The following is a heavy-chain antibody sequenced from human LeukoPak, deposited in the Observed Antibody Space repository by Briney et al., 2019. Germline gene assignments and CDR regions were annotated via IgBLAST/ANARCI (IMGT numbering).Heavy chain of an antibody. CDR3: ARYAAYSDSFDY. Sequence: PSETLSLTCTVSGGSISSYYWSWIRQPPGKGLEWIGYIYYSGSTNYNPSLKSRVTISVDTSKSQFSLKLSSVTAADTAVYYCARYAAYSDSFDYWGQGTLVTVSS. J-gene: IGHJ4*02. D-gene: IGHD2-15*01. CDR2: IYYSGST. CDR1: GGSISSYY. V-gene: IGHV4-59*01.